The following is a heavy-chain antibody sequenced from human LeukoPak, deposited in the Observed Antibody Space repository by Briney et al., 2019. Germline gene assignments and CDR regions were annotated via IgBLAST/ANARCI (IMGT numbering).Heavy chain of an antibody. Sequence: SETLSLTCAVSGGSISSSNWWSWVRQPPGKGLEWIGEIYHSGSTNYNPSLKSRVTISVDKSKNQFSLKLSSVTAADTAVYYCAGDRGIAVAGTGNYFDYWGQGTLVTVSS. J-gene: IGHJ4*02. CDR1: GGSISSSNW. CDR2: IYHSGST. D-gene: IGHD6-19*01. V-gene: IGHV4-4*02. CDR3: AGDRGIAVAGTGNYFDY.